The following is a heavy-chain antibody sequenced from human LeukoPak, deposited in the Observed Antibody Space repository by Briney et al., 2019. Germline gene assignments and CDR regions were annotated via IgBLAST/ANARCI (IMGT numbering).Heavy chain of an antibody. D-gene: IGHD3-16*01. CDR2: IQPDGSEG. V-gene: IGHV3-7*01. CDR1: GFTFSSTW. CDR3: ASQSYARFDP. J-gene: IGHJ5*02. Sequence: PGGSLRLSCAASGFTFSSTWMSWARQAPGKGLEWVGNIQPDGSEGYPVDSVKGRFTISRDNARNSLFLQMNSLRVEDTAVYYCASQSYARFDPWGQGTLVTVSS.